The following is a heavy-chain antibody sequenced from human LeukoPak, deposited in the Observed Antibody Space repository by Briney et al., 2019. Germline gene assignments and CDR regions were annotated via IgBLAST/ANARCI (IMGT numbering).Heavy chain of an antibody. V-gene: IGHV5-51*01. CDR3: ARHVWFGELFYLDY. D-gene: IGHD3-10*01. J-gene: IGHJ4*02. CDR1: GYRYTSYW. CDR2: IYPGESDT. Sequence: GEPMKSSCQGSGYRYTSYWIGWVRPMPGKGMGWMGIIYPGESDTRCSPYFQGQVTISADKSISTAYLQWSSLKASDTAMYYCARHVWFGELFYLDYWGQGTLVTVSS.